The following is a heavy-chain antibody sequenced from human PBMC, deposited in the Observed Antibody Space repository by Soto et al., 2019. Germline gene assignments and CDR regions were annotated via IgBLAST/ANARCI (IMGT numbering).Heavy chain of an antibody. Sequence: QVQLVESGGGLVKPGGSLRLSCAASGFTFSDYYMSWIRQAPGKGLEWISYISSSGGTINYADSVKGRFAISRDNAKKPSYLQMSSLRAEDTAVYYCGRKEGYYASGSYFGLAHGGQGTLVTVSS. J-gene: IGHJ4*02. CDR2: ISSSGGTI. V-gene: IGHV3-11*01. CDR3: GRKEGYYASGSYFGLAH. D-gene: IGHD3-10*01. CDR1: GFTFSDYY.